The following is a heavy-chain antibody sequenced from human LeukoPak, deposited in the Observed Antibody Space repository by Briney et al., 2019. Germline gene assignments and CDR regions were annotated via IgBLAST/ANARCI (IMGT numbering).Heavy chain of an antibody. Sequence: GGSLRLSCAVSGFTFSDYYMGWIRQAPGKGLECVSYISGSGNTIHYADSVKGRFIISRDNTRNSLYLQLSSLRVEDTAVYYCVRGTGRDYWGQGTLVTVSS. D-gene: IGHD3-10*01. CDR3: VRGTGRDY. J-gene: IGHJ4*02. CDR2: ISGSGNTI. CDR1: GFTFSDYY. V-gene: IGHV3-11*01.